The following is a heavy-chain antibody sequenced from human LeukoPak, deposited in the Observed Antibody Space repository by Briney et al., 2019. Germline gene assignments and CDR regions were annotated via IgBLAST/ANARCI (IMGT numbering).Heavy chain of an antibody. V-gene: IGHV1-18*04. CDR1: GYTFTSYG. Sequence: ASVKVSCKASGYTFTSYGISWVRQAPGQGLEWMGWISAYNGNTNYAQKLQGRVTMTTDTSTSTAYMELSSLRSEDTAVYYCARDLSQLWLHYWGQGTLVTVSS. CDR3: ARDLSQLWLHY. J-gene: IGHJ4*02. D-gene: IGHD5-18*01. CDR2: ISAYNGNT.